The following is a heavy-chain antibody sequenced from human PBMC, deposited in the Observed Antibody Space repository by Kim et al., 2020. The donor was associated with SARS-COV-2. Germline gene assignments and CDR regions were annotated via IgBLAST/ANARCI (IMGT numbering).Heavy chain of an antibody. J-gene: IGHJ6*02. Sequence: SETLSLTCTVSGGSISSSSYYWGWIRQPPGKGLEWIGSIYYSGNTYYNPSLKSRVTISVDTSKNQFSLKVSSVTAADTAVYYCARLHTGMGSSYYAMDVWGQGTTVTVSS. D-gene: IGHD5-18*01. CDR2: IYYSGNT. V-gene: IGHV4-39*01. CDR1: GGSISSSSYY. CDR3: ARLHTGMGSSYYAMDV.